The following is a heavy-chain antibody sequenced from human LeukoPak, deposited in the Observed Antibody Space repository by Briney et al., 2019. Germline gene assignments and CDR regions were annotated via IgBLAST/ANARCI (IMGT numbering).Heavy chain of an antibody. CDR2: IRYDGSSK. CDR1: GFTFSSYA. J-gene: IGHJ4*02. V-gene: IGHV3-30*02. CDR3: AKATNDPSGYHIDY. Sequence: GGSLRLSCAASGFTFSSYAMHWVRQAPGKGLEWVAFIRYDGSSKYYADSVKGRFTISRDNSKNTLYLQMNSLRAEDTAVYYCAKATNDPSGYHIDYWGQGILVTVSS. D-gene: IGHD3-22*01.